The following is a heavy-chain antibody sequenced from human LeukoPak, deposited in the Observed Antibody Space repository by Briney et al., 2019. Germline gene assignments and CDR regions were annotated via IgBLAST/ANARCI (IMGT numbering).Heavy chain of an antibody. D-gene: IGHD2-8*01. CDR3: ARDDGSGYCTNGVCYKGGFDY. CDR1: GGSISSYY. CDR2: IYTSGST. J-gene: IGHJ4*02. V-gene: IGHV4-59*01. Sequence: SETLSLTCTVSGGSISSYYWSWIRQPPGKGLEWVGYIYTSGSTNYNPSLKSRVTISVDTSKNQFSLKLSSVTAADTAVYYCARDDGSGYCTNGVCYKGGFDYWGQGTLVTVSS.